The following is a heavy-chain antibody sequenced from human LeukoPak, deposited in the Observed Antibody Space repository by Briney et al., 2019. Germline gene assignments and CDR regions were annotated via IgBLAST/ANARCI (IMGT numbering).Heavy chain of an antibody. CDR2: RSAYNGDT. CDR1: GYTFTNYG. Sequence: ASVKVSCKASGYTFTNYGITWVRQAPGQGPEWMGWRSAYNGDTKYAQTLQGRVTMTMDTSTTTAYMELSSLKSEDTAVYYCARVRDGYNDAYDIWGQGTMVTVSS. J-gene: IGHJ3*02. V-gene: IGHV1-18*01. CDR3: ARVRDGYNDAYDI. D-gene: IGHD5-24*01.